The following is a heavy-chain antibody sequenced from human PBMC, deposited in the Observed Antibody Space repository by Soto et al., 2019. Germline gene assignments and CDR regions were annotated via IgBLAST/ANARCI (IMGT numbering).Heavy chain of an antibody. CDR2: IIPIFGTA. J-gene: IGHJ6*02. CDR3: ARDDSGEVAAAPNYYYGTDV. V-gene: IGHV1-69*13. D-gene: IGHD6-13*01. Sequence: SVKVSCKASGGTFSSYAISWVRQAPGQGLEWMGGIIPIFGTANYAQKFQGRVTITADESTSTAYMELSSLRSEDTAVYYCARDDSGEVAAAPNYYYGTDVWGQGTTVTVSS. CDR1: GGTFSSYA.